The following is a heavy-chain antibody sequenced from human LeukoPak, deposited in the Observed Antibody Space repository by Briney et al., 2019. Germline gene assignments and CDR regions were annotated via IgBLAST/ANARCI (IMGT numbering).Heavy chain of an antibody. V-gene: IGHV4-31*03. Sequence: SETLSLTCTVSGGSISGGGYLWNWIRQRPGKGLDWIGYIADSGRTYFHPSLKSRVTISVDTSQNQFSLTLTSVSAADTAVYYCAREGDTYYYDSSGYWGEGFDYWGQGTLVTVSS. J-gene: IGHJ4*02. CDR1: GGSISGGGYL. D-gene: IGHD3-22*01. CDR3: AREGDTYYYDSSGYWGEGFDY. CDR2: IADSGRT.